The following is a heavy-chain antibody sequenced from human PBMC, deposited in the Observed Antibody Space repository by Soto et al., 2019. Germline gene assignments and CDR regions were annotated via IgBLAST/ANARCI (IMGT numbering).Heavy chain of an antibody. CDR3: ARPRIAAASGNGCDT. D-gene: IGHD6-13*01. Sequence: QVQLVESGGGVVQPGRSLRLSCAASGFTFSDYGMHCVRQAPGKGLEGLAVIWYAGNYKYYADSVKGRITVSRDNAKSPLYLQIKTLRVEDTAVYYCARPRIAAASGNGCDTCGQGNLVNVSS. CDR1: GFTFSDYG. CDR2: IWYAGNYK. V-gene: IGHV3-33*01. J-gene: IGHJ5*02.